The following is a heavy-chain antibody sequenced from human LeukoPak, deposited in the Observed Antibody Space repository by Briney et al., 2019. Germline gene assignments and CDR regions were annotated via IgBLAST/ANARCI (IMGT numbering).Heavy chain of an antibody. J-gene: IGHJ4*02. CDR3: ATTHYDYVWGSYRYNGIFDY. CDR2: IKSKTDGGTT. Sequence: PGGSLRLSCAASGFTFSNAWMSWVRQAPGKGLEWVGRIKSKTDGGTTDYAAPVKGRFTISRDDSKNTLYLQMNSLKTEDTAVYYCATTHYDYVWGSYRYNGIFDYWGQGTLVTVSS. D-gene: IGHD3-16*02. V-gene: IGHV3-15*01. CDR1: GFTFSNAW.